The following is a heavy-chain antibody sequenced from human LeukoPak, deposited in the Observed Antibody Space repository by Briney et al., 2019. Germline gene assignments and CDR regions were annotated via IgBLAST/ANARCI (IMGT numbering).Heavy chain of an antibody. CDR1: GFTFSTYA. CDR3: AREGTDGDYGWFDP. V-gene: IGHV3-23*01. J-gene: IGHJ5*02. Sequence: GGSLRLSCAASGFTFSTYAMSWVRQAPGKGLEWVSDIRGSDGTTFYADAVKGRFTISRDNSKNTLYLQMNSLRAEDTAVYYCAREGTDGDYGWFDPWGQGTLVTVSS. D-gene: IGHD4-17*01. CDR2: IRGSDGTT.